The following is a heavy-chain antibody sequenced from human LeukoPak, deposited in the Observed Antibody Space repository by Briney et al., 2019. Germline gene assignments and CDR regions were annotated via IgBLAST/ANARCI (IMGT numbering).Heavy chain of an antibody. CDR1: GFTFSSYG. CDR3: AKDRSGSYSQGLDY. CDR2: IWYDGSNK. D-gene: IGHD1-26*01. J-gene: IGHJ4*02. V-gene: IGHV3-30*02. Sequence: GGSLRLSCAASGFTFSSYGMHWVRQVPGKGLEWVAVIWYDGSNKYYADSVKGRFTISRDNSKNTLYLQMNSLRAEDTAVFYCAKDRSGSYSQGLDYWGQGTLVTVSS.